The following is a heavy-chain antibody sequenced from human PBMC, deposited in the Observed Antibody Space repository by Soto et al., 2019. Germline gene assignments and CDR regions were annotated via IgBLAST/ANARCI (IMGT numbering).Heavy chain of an antibody. D-gene: IGHD3-16*01. Sequence: GGSLRLSCAASGFPFSHYWMHWVRQTPGKGLVWVSRINPAGTITNYADSVEGRFAISRDNADSALFLQMNSLSAEDTAIYYCTSDTFGLRDTWGQGILVTVSS. CDR2: INPAGTIT. V-gene: IGHV3-74*01. CDR3: TSDTFGLRDT. J-gene: IGHJ5*02. CDR1: GFPFSHYW.